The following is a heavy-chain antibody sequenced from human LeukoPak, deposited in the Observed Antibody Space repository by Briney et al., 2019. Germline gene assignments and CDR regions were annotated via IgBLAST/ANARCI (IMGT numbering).Heavy chain of an antibody. Sequence: PSETLSLTCSVSGGSISSTTSYWGWIRQPPGKGLEWIGSIYYTGNTYYNPSLKSRVTISLDTSKNQFSLKLSSVTAADTAVYYCARVGEGYGSGRRENYYYYYMDVWGKGTTVTISS. CDR1: GGSISSTTSY. CDR2: IYYTGNT. V-gene: IGHV4-39*07. J-gene: IGHJ6*03. D-gene: IGHD3-10*01. CDR3: ARVGEGYGSGRRENYYYYYMDV.